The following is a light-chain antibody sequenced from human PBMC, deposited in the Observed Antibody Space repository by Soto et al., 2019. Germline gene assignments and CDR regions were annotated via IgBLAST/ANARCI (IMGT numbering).Light chain of an antibody. J-gene: IGKJ3*01. CDR1: EGIRSA. V-gene: IGKV1D-13*01. CDR3: QQFDDYPFT. Sequence: IQLTQSASSLSASVGDSVTITCRASEGIRSALAWYQQTPGRPPKLLIYDASTLQTAVPSRFSGSRSGTDFTLPVSSLQHEDFATYYCQQFDDYPFTFGPGTKVDIK. CDR2: DAS.